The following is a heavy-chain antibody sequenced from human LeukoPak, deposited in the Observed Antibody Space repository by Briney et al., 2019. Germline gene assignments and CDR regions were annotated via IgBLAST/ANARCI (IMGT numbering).Heavy chain of an antibody. Sequence: KGKTDGGTTDYAAPVKGRFTISRDDSKNTLYLQMNSLKTEDTAVYYCTTYDFWSVSYAFDIWGQGTMVTVSS. CDR3: TTYDFWSVSYAFDI. J-gene: IGHJ3*02. V-gene: IGHV3-15*01. CDR2: KGKTDGGTT. D-gene: IGHD3-3*01.